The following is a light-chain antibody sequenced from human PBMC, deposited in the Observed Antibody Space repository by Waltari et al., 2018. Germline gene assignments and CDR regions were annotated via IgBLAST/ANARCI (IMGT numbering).Light chain of an antibody. V-gene: IGLV3-25*03. CDR3: QSTDSTNNHVI. Sequence: SYELTQPPSVSVSPGQTARTTCSGDSFPEQYAYWYQQKPGQSPTLIIYKDNEGRSGIPERFSGSSSGTTATLTISGVQAEDEADYYCQSTDSTNNHVIFGGGTKVTVL. CDR2: KDN. J-gene: IGLJ2*01. CDR1: SFPEQY.